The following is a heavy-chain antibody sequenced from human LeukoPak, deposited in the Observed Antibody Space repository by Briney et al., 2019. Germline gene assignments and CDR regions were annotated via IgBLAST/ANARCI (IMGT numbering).Heavy chain of an antibody. CDR1: GYTFSSNF. CDR2: INPSGGNT. J-gene: IGHJ3*02. Sequence: ASVKVSCKASGYTFSSNFLHWVRQAPGQGLEWMGVINPSGGNTRYAQKFQGRLTMTRDMSTTTVYMELRSLRSEDTAVYYCARIAETDPFDIWGQGTMVTVSS. V-gene: IGHV1-46*01. CDR3: ARIAETDPFDI.